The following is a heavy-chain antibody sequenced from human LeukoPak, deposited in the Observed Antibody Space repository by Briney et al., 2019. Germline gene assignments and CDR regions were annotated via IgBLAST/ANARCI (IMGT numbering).Heavy chain of an antibody. V-gene: IGHV3-23*01. CDR1: GFIFSRYV. CDR3: AKDLRFGES. D-gene: IGHD3-10*01. CDR2: ISGSGGDT. J-gene: IGHJ4*02. Sequence: GGSLRLSCAASGFIFSRYVMSWVRQAPGKGLEWVSAISGSGGDTYYADSVKGRFTISRDNSVNTLYLQIHTLRAEDTAVYYCAKDLRFGESRGQGTLVTVSS.